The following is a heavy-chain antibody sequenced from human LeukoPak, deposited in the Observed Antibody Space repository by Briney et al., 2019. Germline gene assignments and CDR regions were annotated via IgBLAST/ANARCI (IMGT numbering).Heavy chain of an antibody. CDR3: ARVGIISEPTATFYFDY. D-gene: IGHD1-1*01. Sequence: SETLSPTCTVSGGSLSSGSSYWSWIRQHPGKGLEWIGYIFYTGSTYYNPSLNSRINISVVTSKNQFSLQLSSVTAADTAVYYCARVGIISEPTATFYFDYWGQGTLVTVSS. CDR2: IFYTGST. V-gene: IGHV4-31*03. J-gene: IGHJ4*02. CDR1: GGSLSSGSSY.